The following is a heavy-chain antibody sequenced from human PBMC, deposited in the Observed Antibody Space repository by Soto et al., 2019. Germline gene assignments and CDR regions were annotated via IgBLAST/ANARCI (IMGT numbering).Heavy chain of an antibody. CDR3: ARSYWGGDCYPYTTYYYYGMDV. D-gene: IGHD2-21*02. V-gene: IGHV1-69*01. Sequence: QVQLVQSGAEVKKPGSSVKVSCKASGGTFSSYAISWVRQAPGQGLEWLGGIIPIFGTANYAQKFQGRVTITANESTSTAYMELSSLISKDTAVYYCARSYWGGDCYPYTTYYYYGMDVWGQGTTFTVSS. J-gene: IGHJ6*02. CDR2: IIPIFGTA. CDR1: GGTFSSYA.